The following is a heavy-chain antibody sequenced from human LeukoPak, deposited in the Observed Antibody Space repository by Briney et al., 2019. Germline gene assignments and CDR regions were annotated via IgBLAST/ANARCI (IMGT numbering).Heavy chain of an antibody. CDR1: GFTFSNYW. D-gene: IGHD6-13*01. CDR2: IKSDGSST. V-gene: IGHV3-74*01. J-gene: IGHJ4*02. CDR3: ARGGDSSNWYPGYFDY. Sequence: GGSLRLSCAASGFTFSNYWMHWVRQAPGKGPVWVSRIKSDGSSTRFADSVQGRFTISRDNDKNTLYLQMNSLRAEDTAVYYRARGGDSSNWYPGYFDYWGQGALVTVSS.